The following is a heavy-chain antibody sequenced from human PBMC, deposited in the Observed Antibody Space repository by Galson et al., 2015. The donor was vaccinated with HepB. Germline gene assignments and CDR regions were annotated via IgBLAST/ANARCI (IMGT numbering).Heavy chain of an antibody. V-gene: IGHV1-69*06. CDR2: IIPIFGTA. J-gene: IGHJ4*02. Sequence: SVKVSCKVSGGTFSSYAISWVRQAPGQGLEWMGGIIPIFGTANYAQKFQGRVTITADKSTSTAYMELSSLRSEDTAVYYCASSALVRGVPRYYFDYWGQGTTVTVSS. D-gene: IGHD3-10*01. CDR3: ASSALVRGVPRYYFDY. CDR1: GGTFSSYA.